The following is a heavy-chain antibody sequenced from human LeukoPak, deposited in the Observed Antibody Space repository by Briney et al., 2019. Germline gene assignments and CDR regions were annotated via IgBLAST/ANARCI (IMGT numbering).Heavy chain of an antibody. V-gene: IGHV4-59*08. CDR3: ARHKDGGSWSLDY. D-gene: IGHD1-26*01. CDR2: IHYTGRT. J-gene: IGHJ4*02. CDR1: GGSISGYY. Sequence: SETLSLTCIVSGGSISGYYWSWIRQPPGKTLEWIAHIHYTGRTTYNPSLQSRVTMSLDTSRNQFSLNLNSVSATDTAVYYCARHKDGGSWSLDYWGPGTLVTVSS.